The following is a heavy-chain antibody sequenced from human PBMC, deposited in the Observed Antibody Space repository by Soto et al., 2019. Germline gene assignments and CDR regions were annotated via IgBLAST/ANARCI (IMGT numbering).Heavy chain of an antibody. Sequence: QVQLVQSGAEVKKPGASVKVSCQASGYTFTNYDINWVRQATGQGLEWMGWMHPNSENTGYAQKFQGRVTMTRNTSMTTAYMGLSSLRSEDTAVYYCARGARWVRGVIPPYYSYGMDVWGQGTTVTVSS. CDR2: MHPNSENT. CDR1: GYTFTNYD. V-gene: IGHV1-8*01. D-gene: IGHD3-10*01. CDR3: ARGARWVRGVIPPYYSYGMDV. J-gene: IGHJ6*02.